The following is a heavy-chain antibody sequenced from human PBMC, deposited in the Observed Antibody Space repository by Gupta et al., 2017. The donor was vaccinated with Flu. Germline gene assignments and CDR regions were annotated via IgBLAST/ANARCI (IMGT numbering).Heavy chain of an antibody. CDR1: GITFSSFW. D-gene: IGHD6-19*01. Sequence: EVQLVESGGGLVQTGGSLRLPCTASGITFSSFWMSWARQAPGKGLEWVANIKQDGGDKYYVDSVKGRFTISRDNSKNSLYLQMNSLRAEDTAVYYCASWTYSGGWFLDYWGQGTLVTVSS. V-gene: IGHV3-7*01. CDR2: IKQDGGDK. J-gene: IGHJ4*02. CDR3: ASWTYSGGWFLDY.